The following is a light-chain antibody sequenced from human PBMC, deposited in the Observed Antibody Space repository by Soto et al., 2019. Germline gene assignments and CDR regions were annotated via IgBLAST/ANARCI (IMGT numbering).Light chain of an antibody. CDR1: SSNIGSNY. CDR3: AAWDDSLSGRV. V-gene: IGLV1-47*01. CDR2: RNN. J-gene: IGLJ3*02. Sequence: QSVLTQPPSASGTPGQRVTIPCSGRSSNIGSNYVYWYQQLPGTAPKLLIYRNNQRPSGVPDRFSGSKSGTSASLAISGLRSEDEADYYCAAWDDSLSGRVFGGGTKLTGL.